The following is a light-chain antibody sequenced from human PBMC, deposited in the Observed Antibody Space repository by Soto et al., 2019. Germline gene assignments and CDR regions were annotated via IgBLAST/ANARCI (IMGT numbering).Light chain of an antibody. CDR3: SSYTSSSTWV. J-gene: IGLJ3*02. CDR1: SSDVGGYNY. Sequence: QSALTQPASVSGSPGQSITLSCTGTSSDVGGYNYVSWYQQHPGKAPKLMIYEVSNRPSGGSNRFSGSKSGNTASLTISGLQAEDEAEYYCSSYTSSSTWVFGGGTKLTVL. V-gene: IGLV2-14*01. CDR2: EVS.